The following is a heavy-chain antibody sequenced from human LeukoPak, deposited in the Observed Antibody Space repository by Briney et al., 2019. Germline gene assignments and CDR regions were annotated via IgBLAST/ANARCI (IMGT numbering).Heavy chain of an antibody. CDR2: IYHSGSA. J-gene: IGHJ5*02. CDR3: ARLGYCSSTSCSNNWFDP. D-gene: IGHD2-2*01. V-gene: IGHV4-30-2*01. CDR1: GGSISSGGYS. Sequence: SQTLSLTCAVSGGSISSGGYSWRWIRQPPGKGLEWIGYIYHSGSAYYNPSLKSRVTISVDRSKNQFSLKLSSVTAADTAVYYCARLGYCSSTSCSNNWFDPWGQGTLVTVSS.